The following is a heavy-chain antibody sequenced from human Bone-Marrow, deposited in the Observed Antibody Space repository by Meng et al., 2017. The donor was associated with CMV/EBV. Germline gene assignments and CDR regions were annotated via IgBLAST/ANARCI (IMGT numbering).Heavy chain of an antibody. J-gene: IGHJ4*02. CDR3: ARDLEFLALDY. CDR2: IKYDGSEN. Sequence: GESLKISCVASGFTFRNYYMNWVRQAPGKGLEWVASIKYDGSENFYVDSVRGRFTISRDNAKNSLYLQMNSLRAEDTAVYYCARDLEFLALDYWGQGRLVTVSS. D-gene: IGHD3-3*01. CDR1: GFTFRNYY. V-gene: IGHV3-7*01.